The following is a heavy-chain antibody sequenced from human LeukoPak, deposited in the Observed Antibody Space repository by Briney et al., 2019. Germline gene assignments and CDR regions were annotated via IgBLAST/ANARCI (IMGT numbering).Heavy chain of an antibody. V-gene: IGHV3-23*01. D-gene: IGHD3-10*01. J-gene: IGHJ3*01. CDR1: GLTSARYA. CDR2: ISGGGRGT. Sequence: PGGSLRLSCTAPGLTSARYAVTWGRQAPGKRLEWISSISGGGRGTNYADSVQGRFTIPRDNSKNTFYLQMNNLRADDTALYYCAKDPIGDYFGAFDSWGQGTMVTVSS. CDR3: AKDPIGDYFGAFDS.